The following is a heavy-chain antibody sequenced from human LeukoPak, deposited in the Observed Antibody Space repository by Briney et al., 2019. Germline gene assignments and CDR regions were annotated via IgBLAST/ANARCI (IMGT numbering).Heavy chain of an antibody. J-gene: IGHJ3*02. CDR3: ARKEREADYYDSSGYYYAFAFDI. CDR2: INSDGSST. V-gene: IGHV3-74*01. D-gene: IGHD3-22*01. CDR1: GFTFSSYS. Sequence: GGSLRLSCAASGFTFSSYSMTWVRQAPGKGLVWVSRINSDGSSTSYADSVKGRFTISRDNAKNTLYLQMNSLRAEDTAVYYCARKEREADYYDSSGYYYAFAFDIWGQGTMVTVSS.